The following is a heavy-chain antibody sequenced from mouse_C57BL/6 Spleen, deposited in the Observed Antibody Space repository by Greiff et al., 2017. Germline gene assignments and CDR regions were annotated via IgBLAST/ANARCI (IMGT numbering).Heavy chain of an antibody. CDR2: ISSGGSYT. V-gene: IGHV5-6*01. J-gene: IGHJ3*01. Sequence: EVQRVESGGDLVKPGGSLKLSCAASGFTFSSYGMSWVRQTPDKRLEWVATISSGGSYTYYPDSVKGRFTISRDNAKNTLYLQMSSLKSEDTAMYYCARRGDGNYWFAYWGQGTLVTVSA. D-gene: IGHD2-1*01. CDR1: GFTFSSYG. CDR3: ARRGDGNYWFAY.